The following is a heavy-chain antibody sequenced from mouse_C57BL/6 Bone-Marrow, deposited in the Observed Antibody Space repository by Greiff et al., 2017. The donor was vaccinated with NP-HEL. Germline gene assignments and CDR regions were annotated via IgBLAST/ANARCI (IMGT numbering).Heavy chain of an antibody. Sequence: EVKLVESGGGLVQPGGSLKLSCAASGFTFSDYGMAWVRQAPRKGPEWVAFISNLAYSIYYADTVTGRFTISRENAKNPLYLEMTSLRSEDTAMYYCARHGAVARYYAMDYWGQGTSVTVSS. CDR2: ISNLAYSI. J-gene: IGHJ4*01. V-gene: IGHV5-15*01. CDR3: ARHGAVARYYAMDY. D-gene: IGHD1-1*01. CDR1: GFTFSDYG.